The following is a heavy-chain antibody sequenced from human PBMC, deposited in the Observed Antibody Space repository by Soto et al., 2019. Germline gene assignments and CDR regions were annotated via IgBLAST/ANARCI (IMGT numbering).Heavy chain of an antibody. CDR1: GFTFSSYG. Sequence: GGSLRLSCAASGFTFSSYGMHWVRQAPGKGLEWVAVISYDGSNKYYADSVKGRFTISRDNSKNTLYLQMNSLRAEDTAVYYCAKEAYSSGWYWNYWGQGTLVTVS. J-gene: IGHJ4*02. V-gene: IGHV3-30*18. D-gene: IGHD6-19*01. CDR2: ISYDGSNK. CDR3: AKEAYSSGWYWNY.